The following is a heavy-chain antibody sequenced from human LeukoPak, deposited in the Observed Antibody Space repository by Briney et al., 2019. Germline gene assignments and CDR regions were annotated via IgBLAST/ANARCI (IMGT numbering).Heavy chain of an antibody. J-gene: IGHJ4*02. D-gene: IGHD5-12*01. Sequence: GASVKVSCKASGYTFTIYYMHWVRQAPGQGLEWMGIINNSSGSTSYAQKFQGRATMTRDMSTSTVYMELSSLRSEDTAVYYCARVKSVATTYFDYWGQGTLVTVSS. CDR2: INNSSGST. CDR1: GYTFTIYY. CDR3: ARVKSVATTYFDY. V-gene: IGHV1-46*01.